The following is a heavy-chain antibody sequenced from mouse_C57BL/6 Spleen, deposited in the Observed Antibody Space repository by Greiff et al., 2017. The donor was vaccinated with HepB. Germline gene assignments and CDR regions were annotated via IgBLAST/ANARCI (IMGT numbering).Heavy chain of an antibody. V-gene: IGHV7-3*01. CDR3: ARPYYGSSYDYAMDY. J-gene: IGHJ4*01. CDR2: IRNKANGYTT. Sequence: EVNVVESGGGLVQPGGSLSLSCAASGFTFTDYYMSWVRQPPGKALEWLGFIRNKANGYTTEYSASVKGRFTISRDNSQSILYLQMNALRAEDSATYYCARPYYGSSYDYAMDYWGQGTSVTVSS. D-gene: IGHD1-1*01. CDR1: GFTFTDYY.